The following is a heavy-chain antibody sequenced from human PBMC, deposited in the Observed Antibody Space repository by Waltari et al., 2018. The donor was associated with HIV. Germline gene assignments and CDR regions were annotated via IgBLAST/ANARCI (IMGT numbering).Heavy chain of an antibody. CDR3: ARLPLSSWGRQGPEPYYFDY. V-gene: IGHV5-51*01. J-gene: IGHJ4*02. CDR2: IYPGDSDT. D-gene: IGHD3-16*01. CDR1: GYSFTSYW. Sequence: EVQLVQSGAEVKKPGESLKISCTGSGYSFTSYWIGWVRHLPGNGLGWMGIIYPGDSDTRYSPSFQGQVTISADKSISTAYLQWSSLKASDTAMYYCARLPLSSWGRQGPEPYYFDYWGQGTLVTVSS.